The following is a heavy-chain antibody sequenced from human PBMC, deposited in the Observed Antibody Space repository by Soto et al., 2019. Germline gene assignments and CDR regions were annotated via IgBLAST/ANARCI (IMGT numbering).Heavy chain of an antibody. J-gene: IGHJ5*02. D-gene: IGHD4-17*01. V-gene: IGHV2-5*02. CDR1: GFSLTTSGVG. CDR2: IYWDDDK. Sequence: QITLKESGPTLVKPTQTLTLTCTFSGFSLTTSGVGVGWIRQPPGKALEWLALIYWDDDKRYSPSLKSRLTITNDTSKNHVVFTMPNMDPAHTATYFCAHMTTTVTWWFDPWGQGTLVTVSS. CDR3: AHMTTTVTWWFDP.